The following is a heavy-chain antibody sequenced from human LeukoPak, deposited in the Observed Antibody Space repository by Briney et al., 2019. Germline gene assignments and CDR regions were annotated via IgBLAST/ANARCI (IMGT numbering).Heavy chain of an antibody. CDR2: ISYDGSNK. CDR1: AFIFSGHW. Sequence: GGSLRLSCEASAFIFSGHWLNWVRQTPGKGLEWVAVISYDGSNKYYADSVKGRFTISRDNSKNTLYLQMNSLRAEDTAVYYCAKDRGGYCSSTSCYFGPFDPWGQGTLVTVSS. J-gene: IGHJ5*02. D-gene: IGHD2-2*01. V-gene: IGHV3-30*18. CDR3: AKDRGGYCSSTSCYFGPFDP.